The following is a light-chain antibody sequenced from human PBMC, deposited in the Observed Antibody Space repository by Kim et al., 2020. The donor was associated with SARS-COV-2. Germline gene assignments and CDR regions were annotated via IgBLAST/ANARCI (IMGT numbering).Light chain of an antibody. Sequence: QSALTQPPSASGSLGQSVTISCTGTSSDVGGYNYVSWYQQHPGKAPKLMIYEVNKRPSGVPDRFSGSKSANTASLTVSGLQAEDEADYYCSSYAGSTLLFGGGTQLTVL. V-gene: IGLV2-8*01. CDR1: SSDVGGYNY. CDR2: EVN. J-gene: IGLJ2*01. CDR3: SSYAGSTLL.